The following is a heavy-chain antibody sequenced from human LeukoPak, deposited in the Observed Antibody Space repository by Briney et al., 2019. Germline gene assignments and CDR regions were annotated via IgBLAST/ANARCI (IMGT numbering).Heavy chain of an antibody. J-gene: IGHJ4*02. Sequence: PGGSLRLSCAASGFTVSSNYMSWVRQAPGKGLEWVSVIYSGGSTYYADSVKGRFTISRDNSKNTLYLQMNSLRAEDTAVYYCARSLKKLLWFGELSFDYWGQGTLVTVSS. CDR2: IYSGGST. V-gene: IGHV3-53*01. CDR1: GFTVSSNY. D-gene: IGHD3-10*01. CDR3: ARSLKKLLWFGELSFDY.